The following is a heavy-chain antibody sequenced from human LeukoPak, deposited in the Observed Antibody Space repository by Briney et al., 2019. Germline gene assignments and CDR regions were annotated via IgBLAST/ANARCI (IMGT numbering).Heavy chain of an antibody. V-gene: IGHV1-69*01. CDR3: ARGGGIVGASAFDI. CDR1: GGTLSGYA. Sequence: SVKVSCKASGGTLSGYAISWVRQAPGQGLEWMGGIIPIFGTANYAQKFQGRVTITADESTSTAYMELSSLRSEDTAVYYCARGGGIVGASAFDIWGQGTMVTVSS. J-gene: IGHJ3*02. D-gene: IGHD1-26*01. CDR2: IIPIFGTA.